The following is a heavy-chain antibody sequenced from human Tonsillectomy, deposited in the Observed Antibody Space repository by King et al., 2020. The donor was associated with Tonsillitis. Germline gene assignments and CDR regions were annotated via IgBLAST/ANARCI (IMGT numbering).Heavy chain of an antibody. D-gene: IGHD5-12*01. V-gene: IGHV3-30*18. CDR1: GFTFSNHV. J-gene: IGHJ6*02. CDR3: AKARWSGYDLDYYYGMDV. Sequence: VQLVESGGGVVQPGRSLRLSCAASGFTFSNHVIHWVRRAPGKGLEWVALISNEGTNKYYADSVKGRFTISRDNSKITLYLQMNSLRAEDTAVYYCAKARWSGYDLDYYYGMDVWGQGTTVTVSS. CDR2: ISNEGTNK.